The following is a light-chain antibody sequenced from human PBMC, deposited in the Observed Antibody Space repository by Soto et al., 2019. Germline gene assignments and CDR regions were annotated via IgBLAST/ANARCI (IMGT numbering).Light chain of an antibody. CDR1: QSISSW. CDR3: QQYQSSWT. Sequence: DLQMTQSPSTLSASVGDRVIITCRASQSISSWLAWYQQKPGKVPNLLIYDASNLESGVPLRFSGSGSGTEFTLTISSLQPDDFATYYCQQYQSSWTFGQGTKVEIQ. CDR2: DAS. J-gene: IGKJ1*01. V-gene: IGKV1-5*01.